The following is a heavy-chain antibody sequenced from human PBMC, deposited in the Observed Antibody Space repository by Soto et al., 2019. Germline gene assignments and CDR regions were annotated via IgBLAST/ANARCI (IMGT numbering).Heavy chain of an antibody. CDR1: GGSMTSSNW. V-gene: IGHV4-4*02. CDR3: ARSEATGLDY. J-gene: IGHJ4*02. D-gene: IGHD1-26*01. CDR2: AHHSGRT. Sequence: QVQLQESGPGRVKPSGTLSLTCTVSGGSMTSSNWWNWVRQSPGKGLEWIGEAHHSGRTNYNPSLKSRVTISVDKSKNHFSLKLSSVTAADTAGYYCARSEATGLDYWGQGTLVTVSS.